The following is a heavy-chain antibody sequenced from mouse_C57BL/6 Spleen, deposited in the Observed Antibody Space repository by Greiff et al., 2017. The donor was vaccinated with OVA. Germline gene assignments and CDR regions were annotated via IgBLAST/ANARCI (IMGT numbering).Heavy chain of an antibody. CDR3: ARDYYGSSPLYFDY. CDR1: GFTFSSYT. D-gene: IGHD1-1*01. J-gene: IGHJ2*01. CDR2: ISGGGGNT. Sequence: EVKLVESGGGLVKPGGSLKLSCAASGFTFSSYTMSWVRQTPEKRLEWVATISGGGGNTYYPDSVKGRFTISRDNAKNTLYLEMSSLRSEDTALYYCARDYYGSSPLYFDYWGQGTTLTVSS. V-gene: IGHV5-9*01.